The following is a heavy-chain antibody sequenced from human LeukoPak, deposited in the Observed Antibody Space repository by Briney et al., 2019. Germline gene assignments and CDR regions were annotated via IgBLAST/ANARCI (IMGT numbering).Heavy chain of an antibody. CDR2: ISDGGSEK. CDR3: AKNSGRDGYNDYFDY. D-gene: IGHD5-24*01. CDR1: GFSSYG. J-gene: IGHJ4*02. V-gene: IGHV3-30*18. Sequence: GGSLRLSCAASGFSSYGMHWVRQAPGKGLEWVAVISDGGSEKYYADSVKGRFTISRDNSRNTVYLQMNSLRPEDTAVYYCAKNSGRDGYNDYFDYWGQGTLVTVSS.